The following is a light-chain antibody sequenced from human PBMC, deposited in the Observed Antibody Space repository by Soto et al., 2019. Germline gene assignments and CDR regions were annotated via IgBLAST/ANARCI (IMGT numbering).Light chain of an antibody. CDR3: QQDGSSPT. Sequence: EIVLTQSPGTLSLSPGERATLSCRASQSVSSSYLAWYQQKTGQAPRLLIYGASSRATSIPDRFSGSGSGTDFTSTISRLEPEYFAVYYCQQDGSSPTFGGGTKVEIK. J-gene: IGKJ4*01. V-gene: IGKV3-20*01. CDR2: GAS. CDR1: QSVSSSY.